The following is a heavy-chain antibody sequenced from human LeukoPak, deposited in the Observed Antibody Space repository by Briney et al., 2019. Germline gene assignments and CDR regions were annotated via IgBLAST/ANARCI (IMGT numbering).Heavy chain of an antibody. J-gene: IGHJ4*02. Sequence: GGSLRLSCAASGFTFSSYGMHWVRQAPGKGLEWVAFIRYDGSNKYYADSVKGRFTISRDNSKNTLYLRMNSLRAEDTAVYYCAKDWDYYGSGSYIHFDYWGQGTLVTVSS. V-gene: IGHV3-30*02. CDR1: GFTFSSYG. CDR2: IRYDGSNK. D-gene: IGHD3-10*01. CDR3: AKDWDYYGSGSYIHFDY.